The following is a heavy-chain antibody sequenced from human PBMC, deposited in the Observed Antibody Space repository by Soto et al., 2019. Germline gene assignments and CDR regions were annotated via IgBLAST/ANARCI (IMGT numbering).Heavy chain of an antibody. V-gene: IGHV1-46*01. CDR1: GYTFTSYY. J-gene: IGHJ4*02. D-gene: IGHD3-3*01. Sequence: ASVKVSCKASGYTFTSYYMHWVRQAPGQGLEWMGIINPSGGSTSYAQKFQGRVTMTRDTSTSTVYMELSSLRSEDTAVYYCARDGTDIYYDFWSGYLSQFDYWGQGTLVTVSS. CDR2: INPSGGST. CDR3: ARDGTDIYYDFWSGYLSQFDY.